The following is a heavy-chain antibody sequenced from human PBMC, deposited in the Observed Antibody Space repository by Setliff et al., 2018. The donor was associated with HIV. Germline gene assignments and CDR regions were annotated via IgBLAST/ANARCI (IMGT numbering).Heavy chain of an antibody. CDR1: GDSIDRSNFF. CDR2: IYYSGSA. D-gene: IGHD2-21*02. J-gene: IGHJ4*02. Sequence: PSETLSLTCTVSGDSIDRSNFFWTWIRQHPGKGLEWIGYIYYSGSATYNPSLKSQASISVDTSRNEFSLKLSSVTAADTAVYFCARGGAFCGRDSCYYLDYWGQGNQVTVSS. V-gene: IGHV4-31*01. CDR3: ARGGAFCGRDSCYYLDY.